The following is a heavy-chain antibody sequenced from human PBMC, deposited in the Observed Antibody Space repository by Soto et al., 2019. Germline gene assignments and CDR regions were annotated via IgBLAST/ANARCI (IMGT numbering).Heavy chain of an antibody. V-gene: IGHV4-34*01. J-gene: IGHJ6*02. CDR1: RGSFSGYY. CDR3: ARSKVRGVMGLGYYYYYGMDV. D-gene: IGHD3-10*01. CDR2: INHSGST. Sequence: ETLSLTCAVYRGSFSGYYWSWIRQPPGKGLEWIGEINHSGSTTYNPSLKSRVTISVDTSKNQFSLKLSSVTAADTAVYYCARSKVRGVMGLGYYYYYGMDVWGQGTTVTVSS.